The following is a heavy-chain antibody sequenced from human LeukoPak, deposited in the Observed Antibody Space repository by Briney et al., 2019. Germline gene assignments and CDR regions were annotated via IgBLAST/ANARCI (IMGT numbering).Heavy chain of an antibody. D-gene: IGHD5-24*01. CDR1: GYTFTSYD. CDR2: MNPNSGNT. J-gene: IGHJ4*02. Sequence: ASVKVSCKASGYTFTSYDINWVRQAPGQGLEWMGWMNPNSGNTGYAQKFQGRVTMTRNTSISTAYMELGSLRSEDTAVYYCTRPGDGRLDYWGQGTLVTVSS. V-gene: IGHV1-8*01. CDR3: TRPGDGRLDY.